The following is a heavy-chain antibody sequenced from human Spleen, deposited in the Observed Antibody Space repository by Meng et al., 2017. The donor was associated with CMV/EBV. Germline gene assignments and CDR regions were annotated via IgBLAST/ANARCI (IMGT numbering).Heavy chain of an antibody. CDR3: ARLHCGSTTCYFFDP. V-gene: IGHV4-34*01. CDR1: GGSFICFS. CDR2: ISHSGST. D-gene: IGHD2-2*01. Sequence: GGSFICFSWSWIRQSPGNVLEWIGEISHSGSTDYTPTLESRVTISIDTSKKQFSLELTSVTAADTALYYCARLHCGSTTCYFFDPWGQGTLVTVSS. J-gene: IGHJ5*02.